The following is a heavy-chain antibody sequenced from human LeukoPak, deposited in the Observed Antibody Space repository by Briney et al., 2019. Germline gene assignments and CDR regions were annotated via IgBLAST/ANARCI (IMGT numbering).Heavy chain of an antibody. V-gene: IGHV4-34*01. CDR1: GGSFSGYY. J-gene: IGHJ4*02. Sequence: PSETLSLTCAVCGGSFSGYYWSWIRQPPGKGLEWIGEINHSGSTNYNPSLKSRVTISVDTSKNQFSLKLTSVTAADTAVYYCARDRGTWNDDGFDYWGQGTLVTVSS. CDR3: ARDRGTWNDDGFDY. D-gene: IGHD1-1*01. CDR2: INHSGST.